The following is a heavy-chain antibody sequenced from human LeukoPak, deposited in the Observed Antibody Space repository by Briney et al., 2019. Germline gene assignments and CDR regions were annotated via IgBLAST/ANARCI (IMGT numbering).Heavy chain of an antibody. CDR1: GFTFSSYS. V-gene: IGHV3-48*04. Sequence: GGSLRLSCAASGFTFSSYSLNWVRQAPGKGLEWVSSISSSSITTYYADSVKGRFTISRDNAEKSLYLQMNSLRAEDTAVYYCARDRGGSYSAIDYWGQGTLVTVSS. D-gene: IGHD2-15*01. J-gene: IGHJ4*02. CDR2: ISSSSITT. CDR3: ARDRGGSYSAIDY.